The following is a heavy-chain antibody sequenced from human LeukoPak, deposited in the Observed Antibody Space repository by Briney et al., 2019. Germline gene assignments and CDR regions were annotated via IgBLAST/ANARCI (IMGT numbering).Heavy chain of an antibody. D-gene: IGHD2-15*01. CDR2: INHSGST. J-gene: IGHJ5*02. Sequence: PSETLSLTCAVYGGSFSGYYWSWIRQPPGKGLEWIGEINHSGSTNYNPSLKSRVTISVDTSKNQFSLKLSSVTAADTAVYYCARGVLPLHYYRFDPWGQGTLVTVSS. V-gene: IGHV4-34*01. CDR3: ARGVLPLHYYRFDP. CDR1: GGSFSGYY.